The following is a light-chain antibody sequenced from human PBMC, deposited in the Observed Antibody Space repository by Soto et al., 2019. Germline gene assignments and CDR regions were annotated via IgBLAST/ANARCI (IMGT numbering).Light chain of an antibody. J-gene: IGKJ1*01. CDR1: QSIRAS. V-gene: IGKV3-15*01. CDR3: QQYDNWPPWT. CDR2: GAS. Sequence: ETVMTQSPATLSVSPGERATLSCRASQSIRASLAWYQQKPGQAPRLLIYGASTRATGIPARFSGGGSGTEFTLTISSLQSEDSAVYYCQQYDNWPPWTFGQGTKVDIK.